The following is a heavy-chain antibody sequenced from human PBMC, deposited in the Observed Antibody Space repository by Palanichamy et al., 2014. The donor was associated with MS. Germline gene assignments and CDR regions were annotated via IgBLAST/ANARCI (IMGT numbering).Heavy chain of an antibody. CDR3: ARSPTHDYYYESSGYFGWFDY. CDR2: SALTMVT. D-gene: IGHD3-22*01. V-gene: IGHV1-18*01. Sequence: HLVQSGAEVKKPGASVKVSCTTSGYTLPIMASAGCDRPLDKGLSGWDGSALTMVTQNYPQKLQGRVIMTTDTSTGTAYMELRSLRPDDTAVYYCARSPTHDYYYESSGYFGWFDYWGQGTLVTVSS. J-gene: IGHJ4*02. CDR1: GYTLPIMA.